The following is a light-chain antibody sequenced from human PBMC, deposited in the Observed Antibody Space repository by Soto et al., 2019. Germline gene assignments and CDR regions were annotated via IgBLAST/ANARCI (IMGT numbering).Light chain of an antibody. CDR2: GNS. CDR3: QSSDSRRRVAV. CDR1: SSNIGAGYD. V-gene: IGLV1-40*01. Sequence: QSVLTQPPSVSGAPGQRVTISCTGSSSNIGAGYDVHWYQQLPGTAPKLLIYGNSNRPSGVPDRFSGSKSGTSASLAITGLQAEDEADSYCQSSDSRRRVAVFRGGTKLTVL. J-gene: IGLJ2*01.